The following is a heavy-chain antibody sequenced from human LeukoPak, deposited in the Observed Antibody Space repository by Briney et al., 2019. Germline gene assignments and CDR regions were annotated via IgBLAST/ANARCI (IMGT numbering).Heavy chain of an antibody. V-gene: IGHV3-23*01. CDR2: ISGSGGST. CDR1: GFTFSSYG. J-gene: IGHJ3*02. Sequence: PGGSLRLSCAASGFTFSSYGMSWVRQAPGKGLEWVSAISGSGGSTYYADSVKGRFTISRDNSKNTLYLQMNSLRAEDTAVYYCASIIVVVPAATDAFDIWGQGTMVTVSS. CDR3: ASIIVVVPAATDAFDI. D-gene: IGHD2-2*01.